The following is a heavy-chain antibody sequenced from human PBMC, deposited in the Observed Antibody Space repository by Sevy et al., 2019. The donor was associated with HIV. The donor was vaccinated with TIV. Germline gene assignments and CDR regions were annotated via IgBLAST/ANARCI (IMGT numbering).Heavy chain of an antibody. V-gene: IGHV1-2*02. J-gene: IGHJ1*01. Sequence: ASVKVSCKASGYTFTGYYMHWVRQAPGQGLEWMGWINPSSGGTNYAQKFQGRVTMTRDTSISTAYMELSRLRSDDTAVYYCARGWGYCSSTSCYTSAWAYFQHWGQGTLVTVSS. CDR1: GYTFTGYY. D-gene: IGHD2-2*02. CDR2: INPSSGGT. CDR3: ARGWGYCSSTSCYTSAWAYFQH.